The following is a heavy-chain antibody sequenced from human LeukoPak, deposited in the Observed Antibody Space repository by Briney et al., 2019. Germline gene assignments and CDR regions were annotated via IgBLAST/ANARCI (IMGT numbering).Heavy chain of an antibody. CDR1: GFTFSDYY. V-gene: IGHV3-11*01. D-gene: IGHD3-22*01. CDR2: ISSSGSTI. Sequence: PGGSLRLSCAASGFTFSDYYMSWIRQAPGKGLEWVSYISSSGSTIYYADSVKGRFTISRDNAKNSLYLQMNSLRAKDTAVYYCASSYYDGSGYFPFDYWGQGTLVTVSS. CDR3: ASSYYDGSGYFPFDY. J-gene: IGHJ4*02.